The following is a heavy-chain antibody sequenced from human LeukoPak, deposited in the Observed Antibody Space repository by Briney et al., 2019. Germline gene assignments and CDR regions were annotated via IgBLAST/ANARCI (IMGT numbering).Heavy chain of an antibody. D-gene: IGHD5-24*01. J-gene: IGHJ4*02. CDR3: ASGFRWLQSKRGFDY. CDR2: INHSGST. CDR1: GGSFSGYY. Sequence: PSETLSLTCAVYGGSFSGYYWSWIRQPPGKGLEWIGEINHSGSTNYNPSLKSRVTISVDTSKNQFSLKLSSVTAADTAVYYCASGFRWLQSKRGFDYWGQGTLVTISS. V-gene: IGHV4-34*01.